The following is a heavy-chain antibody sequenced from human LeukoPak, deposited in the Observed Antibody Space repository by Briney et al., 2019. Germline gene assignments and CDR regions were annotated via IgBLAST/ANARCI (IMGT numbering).Heavy chain of an antibody. CDR1: GFTVITKH. J-gene: IGHJ4*02. CDR2: LYSDGNT. V-gene: IGHV3-53*01. Sequence: GGSLRLSCAASGFTVITKHLTWVRQAPGTGLEWVSVLYSDGNTKYADSVQGRFTISRDNSKNTLYLEMNSLSPDDAAVYYCARGVEPLAANTLAYWGQGTLVTVSS. CDR3: ARGVEPLAANTLAY. D-gene: IGHD1-14*01.